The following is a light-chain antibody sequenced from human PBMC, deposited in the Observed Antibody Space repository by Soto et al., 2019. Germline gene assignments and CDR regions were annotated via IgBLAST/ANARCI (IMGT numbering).Light chain of an antibody. CDR1: SSDVGAYNY. J-gene: IGLJ1*01. Sequence: QSVLTQPASVSGSPGQSITISCTGTSSDVGAYNYVSWYQQLPGTAPKLMIYGVTIRPSGVSNRFSGSKSDNTASLNISGIQAEDEADYYCRSHTRTRTLIVFGTRTKVTV. V-gene: IGLV2-14*01. CDR3: RSHTRTRTLIV. CDR2: GVT.